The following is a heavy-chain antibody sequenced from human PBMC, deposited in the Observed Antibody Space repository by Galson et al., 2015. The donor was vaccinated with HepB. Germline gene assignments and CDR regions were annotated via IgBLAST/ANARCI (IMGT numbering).Heavy chain of an antibody. V-gene: IGHV1-18*01. J-gene: IGHJ4*02. Sequence: SVKVSCKGSGYIFTYYGVGWVRQAPGQGLEWMGWVSTYNGDSNYALRFRGRVTMTTDTSRSTAYMELRGLRSDDTAVYYCSIVLPDREEVWGQGTRVTVSS. CDR1: GYIFTYYG. D-gene: IGHD1-14*01. CDR2: VSTYNGDS. CDR3: SIVLPDREEV.